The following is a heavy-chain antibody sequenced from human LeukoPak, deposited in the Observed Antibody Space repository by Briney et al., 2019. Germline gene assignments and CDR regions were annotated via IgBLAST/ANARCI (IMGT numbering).Heavy chain of an antibody. CDR1: GFTVSSNY. CDR3: ATKGALSGSYYTNKAFDI. J-gene: IGHJ3*02. CDR2: INHSGST. Sequence: GSLRLSCAASGFTVSSNYMSWIRQPPGKGLEWIGEINHSGSTNYNPSLKSRVTISVDTSKNQFSLKLSSVTAADTAVYYCATKGALSGSYYTNKAFDIWGQGTMVTVSS. V-gene: IGHV4-34*08. D-gene: IGHD3-10*01.